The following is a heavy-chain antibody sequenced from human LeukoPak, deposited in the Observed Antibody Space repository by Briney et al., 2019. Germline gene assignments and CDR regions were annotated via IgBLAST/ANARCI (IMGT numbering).Heavy chain of an antibody. V-gene: IGHV3-30-3*01. D-gene: IGHD6-19*01. J-gene: IGHJ4*02. CDR2: ISYDGSNK. Sequence: GGSLRLSCAASGFTFSSYAMHWARQAPGKGLDWVAVISYDGSNKYYADSVKGRFTISRDNSKNTLYLQMNSLRAEDTAVFYCARPYSSGWYGDFDYWGQGTLVTVSS. CDR3: ARPYSSGWYGDFDY. CDR1: GFTFSSYA.